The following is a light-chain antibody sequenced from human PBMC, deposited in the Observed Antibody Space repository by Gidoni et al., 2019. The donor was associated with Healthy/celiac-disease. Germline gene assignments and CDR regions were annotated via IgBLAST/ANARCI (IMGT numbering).Light chain of an antibody. CDR3: GTWDSSLSAEV. CDR2: ENN. J-gene: IGLJ1*01. CDR1: SSNLGNNY. Sequence: QSVLTQPPSVSATPGQKVTISCTGSSSNLGNNYVSWYQQLPGTAPNLIIQENNKRPSGIPDRVSGSKSGTSATLGITGLQTGDEADYYCGTWDSSLSAEVFGTGTKVTVL. V-gene: IGLV1-51*02.